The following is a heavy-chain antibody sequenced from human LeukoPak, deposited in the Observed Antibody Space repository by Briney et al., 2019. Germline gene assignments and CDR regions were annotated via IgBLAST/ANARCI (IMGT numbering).Heavy chain of an antibody. J-gene: IGHJ4*02. CDR2: IIPIFGTT. Sequence: SVKVSCKASGGTFSTYAISWVRQAPGQGLEWMGGIIPIFGTTNYAQKFQGRVTITADESTSTAYMELSSLRSEDTAVYYCARDTPKDSSGYGDWGQGTLVTVSS. CDR3: ARDTPKDSSGYGD. D-gene: IGHD3-22*01. V-gene: IGHV1-69*01. CDR1: GGTFSTYA.